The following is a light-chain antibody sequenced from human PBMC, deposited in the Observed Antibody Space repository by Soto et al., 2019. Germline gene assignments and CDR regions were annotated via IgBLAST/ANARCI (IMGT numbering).Light chain of an antibody. Sequence: QSALTQPASVSGSPGQSITISCTGTSSDVGRYNYVSWYQQHPGKAPKLMIYEVSNRPSGVSNRFSGSKSGNTASLTISGLPAEDEADYSCSSYTSSSTRVFGGGTKLTVL. CDR3: SSYTSSSTRV. J-gene: IGLJ3*02. CDR2: EVS. CDR1: SSDVGRYNY. V-gene: IGLV2-14*01.